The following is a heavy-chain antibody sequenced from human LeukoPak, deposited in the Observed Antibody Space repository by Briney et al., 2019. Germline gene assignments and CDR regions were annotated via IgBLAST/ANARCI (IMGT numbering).Heavy chain of an antibody. CDR2: MNTNSGNR. J-gene: IGHJ6*03. V-gene: IGHV1-8*02. CDR3: VRAPDSTTWYSYHSYYLDV. CDR1: GYTFSDYD. D-gene: IGHD6-13*01. Sequence: ASVKVSCKTSGYTFSDYDINWVRQPSGHGLQWMGWMNTNSGNRGYAQRFRDRVSITRNTSISTAYMELRDLGVEDSAVYYCVRAPDSTTWYSYHSYYLDVWGTGTTVTVSS.